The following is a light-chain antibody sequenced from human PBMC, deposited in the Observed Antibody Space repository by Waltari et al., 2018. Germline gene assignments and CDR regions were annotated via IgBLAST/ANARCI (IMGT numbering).Light chain of an antibody. V-gene: IGLV2-11*01. CDR2: DVV. J-gene: IGLJ7*01. CDR1: SSAVGNYNF. CDR3: CSYAGSYTVV. Sequence: QSALTQPRSVSGSPGQSVTISCSGTSSAVGNYNFVSWYQQHPGNAPKLLFDDVVKRPSGVAVSFSGSKAGNTASLTISGLQTEEEADYYCCSYAGSYTVVFGGGTQLTVL.